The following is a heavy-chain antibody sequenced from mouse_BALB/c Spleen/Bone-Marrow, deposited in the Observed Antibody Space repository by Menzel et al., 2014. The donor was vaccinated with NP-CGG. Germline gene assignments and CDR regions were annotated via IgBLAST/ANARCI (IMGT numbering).Heavy chain of an antibody. J-gene: IGHJ4*01. CDR3: VRAYGSSYAMDY. D-gene: IGHD1-1*01. CDR2: ISSGGST. Sequence: DVKLVESGGGLVKPGGSLKLSCAASGFTFSSYAMSWVRQTPEKRLEWVASISSGGSTYYPDSVKGRFTISRDNARNILYLEMSSLRSDDTAMYYCVRAYGSSYAMDYWGQGTSVTVSS. CDR1: GFTFSSYA. V-gene: IGHV5-6-5*01.